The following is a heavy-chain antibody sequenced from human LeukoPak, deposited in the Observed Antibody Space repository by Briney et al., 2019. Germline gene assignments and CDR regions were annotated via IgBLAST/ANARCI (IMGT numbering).Heavy chain of an antibody. CDR1: GFNSEDHA. J-gene: IGHJ4*02. Sequence: GGSLRLSCVVSGFNSEDHAMHWVRQAPGKGLEWVSGIYWSSSGTGYADSVKGRFTVSRDSAKNSLYLQMNSLRADDTAVYYCARGGTDILLEPPAIPFDYWGQGALVTVSS. CDR2: IYWSSSGT. D-gene: IGHD2-8*01. CDR3: ARGGTDILLEPPAIPFDY. V-gene: IGHV3-9*02.